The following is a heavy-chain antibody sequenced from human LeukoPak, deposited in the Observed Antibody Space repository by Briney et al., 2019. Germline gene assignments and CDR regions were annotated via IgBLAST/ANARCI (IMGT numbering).Heavy chain of an antibody. CDR3: ATGTYSSGWYCFDY. Sequence: PGGSLRLSCAASGFTFSSYAMNWVRQAPGKGLEWVSSISGSGGSTYYADSVKGRFTISRDSCKNSLYLQMNSLRAEDTAVYYRATGTYSSGWYCFDYWSHRTQVTVSS. D-gene: IGHD6-19*01. CDR1: GFTFSSYA. CDR2: ISGSGGST. J-gene: IGHJ4*01. V-gene: IGHV3-23*01.